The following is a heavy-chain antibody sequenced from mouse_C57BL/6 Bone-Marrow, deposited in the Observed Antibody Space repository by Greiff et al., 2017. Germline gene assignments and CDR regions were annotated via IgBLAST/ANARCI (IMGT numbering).Heavy chain of an antibody. J-gene: IGHJ2*01. CDR1: GFTFSSYG. Sequence: EVNVVESGGDLVKPGGSLKLSCAASGFTFSSYGMSWVRQTPDKRLEWVGTISSGGSYTYYPDSVKGRFTISRDNAKNTLYLQMSSLKSEDTAMYYCARRGMVKGYFDYWGQGTTLTVSS. D-gene: IGHD2-2*01. V-gene: IGHV5-6*01. CDR2: ISSGGSYT. CDR3: ARRGMVKGYFDY.